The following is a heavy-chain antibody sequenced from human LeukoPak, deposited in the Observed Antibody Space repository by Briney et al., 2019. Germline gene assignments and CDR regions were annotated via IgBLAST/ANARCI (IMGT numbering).Heavy chain of an antibody. J-gene: IGHJ4*02. CDR1: GFTFDDYA. D-gene: IGHD2-2*01. Sequence: PGGSLRLSCAASGFTFDDYAMHWVRQAPGKGLEWVSGISWNSGSIGYADSVKGRFTISRDNAKNSLYLQMNSLRAEDTAVYYCARVRPIVVVPAAQPAFDYWGQGTLVTVSS. V-gene: IGHV3-9*01. CDR2: ISWNSGSI. CDR3: ARVRPIVVVPAAQPAFDY.